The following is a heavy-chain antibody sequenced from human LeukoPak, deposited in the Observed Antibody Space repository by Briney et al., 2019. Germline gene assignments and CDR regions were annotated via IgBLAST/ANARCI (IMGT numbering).Heavy chain of an antibody. CDR2: ISYDGSNK. D-gene: IGHD2-21*02. CDR3: ARSPQPCCGGDCYLGV. CDR1: GFTFSHYA. Sequence: GGSLRLSCAASGFTFSHYAMHWVRQAPGKGLEWVTIISYDGSNKYYADSVKGRFTISRDNSKNTLYLQMNSLRVEDTAVYYCARSPQPCCGGDCYLGVWGQGTTVTVSS. J-gene: IGHJ6*02. V-gene: IGHV3-30-3*01.